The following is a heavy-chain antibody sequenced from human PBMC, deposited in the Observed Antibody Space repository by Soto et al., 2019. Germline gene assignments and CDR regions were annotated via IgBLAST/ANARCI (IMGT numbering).Heavy chain of an antibody. J-gene: IGHJ4*02. CDR1: GFTFSSYG. V-gene: IGHV3-30*18. Sequence: QVQLVESGGGVVQPGRSLRLSCAASGFTFSSYGMHWVRQAPGKGLEWVEDISYDGSNKYYADSVKGRFTISRDNYKNTLYLQMNSLRAEDTAVYYCAKVGVGATGRIDYWGQGTLVTVSS. CDR2: ISYDGSNK. CDR3: AKVGVGATGRIDY. D-gene: IGHD1-26*01.